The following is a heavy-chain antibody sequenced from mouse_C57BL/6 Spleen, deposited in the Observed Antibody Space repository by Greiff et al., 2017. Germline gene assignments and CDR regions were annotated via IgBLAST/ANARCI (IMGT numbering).Heavy chain of an antibody. V-gene: IGHV7-3*01. CDR2: IRNKASGYTT. D-gene: IGHD1-1*01. CDR3: ARYIGNYGYFDV. Sequence: DVMLVESGGGLVQPGGSLSLSCAASGFTFTGYYMSWVRQPPGKALEWLGCIRNKASGYTTKYSSSVKGRFTISRANTQSILYLQMHALGAEASATCFCARYIGNYGYFDVWGTGTTVTVSS. J-gene: IGHJ1*03. CDR1: GFTFTGYY.